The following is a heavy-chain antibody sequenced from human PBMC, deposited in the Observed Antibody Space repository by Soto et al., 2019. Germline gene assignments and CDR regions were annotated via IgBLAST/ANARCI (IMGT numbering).Heavy chain of an antibody. Sequence: GGSLRLSCAASGFTFSNAWMNWVRQAPGKGLEWVGRIKSKTDGGTEEYAAPAKGRFTISRNDSKNKLYLQMNSLKTEDTAVYYCTTDPITMVRGPTYYYYGMDVWGQGTTVTVSS. CDR1: GFTFSNAW. D-gene: IGHD3-10*01. V-gene: IGHV3-15*07. CDR3: TTDPITMVRGPTYYYYGMDV. CDR2: IKSKTDGGTE. J-gene: IGHJ6*02.